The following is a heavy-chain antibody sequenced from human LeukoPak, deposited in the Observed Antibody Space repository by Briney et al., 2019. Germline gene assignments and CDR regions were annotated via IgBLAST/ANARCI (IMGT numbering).Heavy chain of an antibody. CDR1: GFTFSSYG. V-gene: IGHV3-30*02. Sequence: GGSLRLSCAASGFTFSSYGMHWVRQAPGKGLEWVAFIRYDGSNKYYADSVKGRFTISRDNSKNTLYLQMNSLRAEDTAVYYCAKDSRITIFGVVTNHGYFDYWGQGTLVTVSS. CDR3: AKDSRITIFGVVTNHGYFDY. CDR2: IRYDGSNK. J-gene: IGHJ4*02. D-gene: IGHD3-3*01.